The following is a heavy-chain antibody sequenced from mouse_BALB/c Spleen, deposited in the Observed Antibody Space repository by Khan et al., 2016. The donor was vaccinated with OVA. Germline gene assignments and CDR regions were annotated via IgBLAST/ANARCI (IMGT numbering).Heavy chain of an antibody. CDR3: ARTYGSWAMDY. CDR2: ITYSGNT. Sequence: EVQLVESGPRLVKPSQTLSLSCSVTGDSITSGFWNWIRKIPGNKFEYIGYITYSGNTYYNPSLKSRISITRDTSNSQYYLQVNTVTTEDAATYYCARTYGSWAMDYWGQGTSVTVSS. D-gene: IGHD1-1*01. J-gene: IGHJ4*01. CDR1: GDSITSGF. V-gene: IGHV3-8*02.